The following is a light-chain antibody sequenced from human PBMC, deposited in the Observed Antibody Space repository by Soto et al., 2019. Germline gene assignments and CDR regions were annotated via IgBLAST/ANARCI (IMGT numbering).Light chain of an antibody. CDR2: EVR. CDR3: SLYTSENAYV. CDR1: STDFVGYNR. V-gene: IGLV2-18*01. Sequence: QSALTQPPSVSGSRGQSVTISCTGTSTDFVGYNRVSWYEQPPGPAPKLMIYEVRERPSGVPDRFSGSKSGNTASLTISGLQAADEADYYCSLYTSENAYVFGAGTKVTGL. J-gene: IGLJ1*01.